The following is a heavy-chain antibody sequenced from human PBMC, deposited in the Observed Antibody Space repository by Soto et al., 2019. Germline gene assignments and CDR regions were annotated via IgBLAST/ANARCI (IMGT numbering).Heavy chain of an antibody. J-gene: IGHJ3*02. CDR1: GFTFSSYA. V-gene: IGHV3-23*01. Sequence: EVQLLESGGGLVQPGGSLRLSCAASGFTFSSYAMTWVRQAPGKGLEWVSAISGSGGSTYYADSVKGRFTISRDNSKNTLYLQMNSLRAEDTALYCCAQSGSGWFHAFDIWGQGTMVTVSS. CDR3: AQSGSGWFHAFDI. D-gene: IGHD6-19*01. CDR2: ISGSGGST.